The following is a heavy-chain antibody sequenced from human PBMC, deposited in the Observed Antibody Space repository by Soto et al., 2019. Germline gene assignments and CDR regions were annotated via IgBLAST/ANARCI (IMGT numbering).Heavy chain of an antibody. J-gene: IGHJ5*02. V-gene: IGHV4-4*07. D-gene: IGHD1-1*01. CDR1: GASISGFY. CDR2: IYATWTT. Sequence: SETLSLTCTVSGASISGFYWSWIRKSAGKGLEWIGRIYATWTTDYNPSLKSRVMMSVDTSKKQFSLKLRSVTAADTAVYYCVRDGTKTLRDWFDPWGQGISVTVSS. CDR3: VRDGTKTLRDWFDP.